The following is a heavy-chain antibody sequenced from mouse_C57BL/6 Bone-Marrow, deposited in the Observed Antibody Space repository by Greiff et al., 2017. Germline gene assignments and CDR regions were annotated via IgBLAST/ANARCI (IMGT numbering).Heavy chain of an antibody. CDR1: GYTFTSYW. CDR2: IYPTSGRT. CDR3: ARSGPLGRIFDY. V-gene: IGHV1-55*01. Sequence: QVQLQQPGAELVKPGASVKMSCKASGYTFTSYWITWVKQRPGQGLEWIGDIYPTSGRTNYNEKFKSQAILTVGTSSNTAYMQHSSLKSEDSAVFYCARSGPLGRIFDYWGQGTTLTVSA. D-gene: IGHD4-1*01. J-gene: IGHJ2*01.